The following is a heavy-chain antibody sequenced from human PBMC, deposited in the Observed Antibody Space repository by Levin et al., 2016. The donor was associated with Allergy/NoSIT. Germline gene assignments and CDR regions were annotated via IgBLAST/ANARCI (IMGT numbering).Heavy chain of an antibody. J-gene: IGHJ4*02. V-gene: IGHV4-39*01. CDR3: AGQPSRDGYKDY. CDR2: IYYSGST. Sequence: SETLSLTCTVSGGSISSSSYYWGWIRQPPGKGLEWIGSIYYSGSTYYNPSLKSRVTISVDTSKNQFSLKLSSVTAADTAVYYCAGQPSRDGYKDYWGQGTLVTVSS. D-gene: IGHD5-24*01. CDR1: GGSISSSSYY.